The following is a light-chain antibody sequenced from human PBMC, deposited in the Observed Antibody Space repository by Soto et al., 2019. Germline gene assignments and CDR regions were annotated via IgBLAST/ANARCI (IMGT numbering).Light chain of an antibody. J-gene: IGKJ1*01. CDR2: RVF. CDR1: QSVGES. CDR3: QQFGGSPRT. Sequence: EIVLTQSPGTLSLSPGERATLSCRASQSVGESLVWDQQKPGQAPRLLIYRVFNRATGIPDRFSGSGSGTDFTLTISRLEPEDFAVYYCQQFGGSPRTFGRGTKVERK. V-gene: IGKV3-20*01.